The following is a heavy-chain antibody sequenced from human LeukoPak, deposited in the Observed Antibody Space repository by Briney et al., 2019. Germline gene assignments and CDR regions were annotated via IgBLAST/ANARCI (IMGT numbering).Heavy chain of an antibody. J-gene: IGHJ4*02. CDR2: IYSTGST. V-gene: IGHV4-59*01. CDR3: ARGRWLQLPDR. D-gene: IGHD5-24*01. Sequence: SQTLSLTCTVSGGSSSNYYSSWIREPPGKGLEWIGFIYSTGSTDYNPSLKSRVTISVDTSKNQFCLKLSSVTAADTAVYYCARGRWLQLPDRWGQGTLVTVSS. CDR1: GGSSSNYY.